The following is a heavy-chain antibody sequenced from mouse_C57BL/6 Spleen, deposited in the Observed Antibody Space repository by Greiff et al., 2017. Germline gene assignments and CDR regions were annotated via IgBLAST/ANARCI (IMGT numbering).Heavy chain of an antibody. D-gene: IGHD1-1*01. CDR1: DSEVFPIAY. CDR3: ARTFGYYGSRGDWYFDV. Sequence: VQLQQSGSELRSPGSSVKLSCKDFDSEVFPIAYMSWVRQKPGHGFEWIGGILPSIGRTIYGEKFEDKATLDADTLSNTAYLELNSLTSEDSAIYYCARTFGYYGSRGDWYFDVWGRGTTVTVSS. V-gene: IGHV15-2*01. J-gene: IGHJ1*03. CDR2: ILPSIGRT.